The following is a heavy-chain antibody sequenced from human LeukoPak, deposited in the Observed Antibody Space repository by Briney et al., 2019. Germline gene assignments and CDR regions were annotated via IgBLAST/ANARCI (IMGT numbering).Heavy chain of an antibody. CDR3: ARDLAAAWGYFDY. CDR1: GFTFSNYW. CDR2: IKHDGSEK. V-gene: IGHV3-7*01. Sequence: GGSLRLSCAASGFTFSNYWMSWVRQAPGRGLEWVANIKHDGSEKYYVDSVKGRFTISRDNAKNSLYLQMNSLRAEDTAVYYCARDLAAAWGYFDYWGQGTLVTVSS. J-gene: IGHJ4*02. D-gene: IGHD6-13*01.